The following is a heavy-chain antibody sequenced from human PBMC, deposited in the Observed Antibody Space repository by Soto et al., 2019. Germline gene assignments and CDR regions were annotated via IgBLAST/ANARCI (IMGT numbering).Heavy chain of an antibody. CDR2: IYPGDSDT. CDR1: GYSFTSYE. Sequence: PXESLKISRKGSGYSFTSYELVWVRQMPGKGLEWMGIIYPGDSDTRYSPSFQGQVTISADKSISTAYLQWSRLKASDTAMYYCARKNYYDSSGYYWAIWGQGTMVTVSS. V-gene: IGHV5-51*01. J-gene: IGHJ3*02. D-gene: IGHD3-22*01. CDR3: ARKNYYDSSGYYWAI.